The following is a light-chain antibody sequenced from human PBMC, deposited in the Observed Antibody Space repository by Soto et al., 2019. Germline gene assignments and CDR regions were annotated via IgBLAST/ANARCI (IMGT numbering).Light chain of an antibody. J-gene: IGKJ1*01. CDR1: QSISRW. CDR2: VAS. V-gene: IGKV1-27*01. Sequence: DIQMTQSPSTLSASVGDRVTITCRASQSISRWLAWHQQKPGKAPKLLIYVASTLQSGVPSRFSGSGFETDFTLTISSLQPEDVATYYCQKYNSAPWTFGQGTKVDIK. CDR3: QKYNSAPWT.